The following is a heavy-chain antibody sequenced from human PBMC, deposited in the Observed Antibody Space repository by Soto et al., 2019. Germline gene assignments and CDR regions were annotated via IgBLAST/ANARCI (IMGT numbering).Heavy chain of an antibody. Sequence: QTGGSLRLSCAASGFTFSNYWVHWVRQVPGEGLVWVSSINNDGSRTWYADSVRGRIAMSRDNARNLVYLQMNSLRAEDTAVYYCGTTFEYWGQGALVTVSS. CDR1: GFTFSNYW. CDR3: GTTFEY. J-gene: IGHJ4*02. V-gene: IGHV3-74*01. D-gene: IGHD1-26*01. CDR2: INNDGSRT.